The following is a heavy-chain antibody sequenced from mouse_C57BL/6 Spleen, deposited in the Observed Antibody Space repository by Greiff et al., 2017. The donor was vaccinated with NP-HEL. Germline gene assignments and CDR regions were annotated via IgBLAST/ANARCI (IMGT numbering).Heavy chain of an antibody. J-gene: IGHJ2*01. CDR1: GFTFSDYG. D-gene: IGHD1-1*01. V-gene: IGHV5-17*01. CDR2: ISSGSSTI. Sequence: DVMLVESGGGLVKPGGSLKLSCAASGFTFSDYGMHWVRQAPEKGLEWVAYISSGSSTIYYADTVKGRFTISRDNAKNTLFLQMTSLRSEDTAMYYCAREGALLRYFDYWGQGTTLTVSS. CDR3: AREGALLRYFDY.